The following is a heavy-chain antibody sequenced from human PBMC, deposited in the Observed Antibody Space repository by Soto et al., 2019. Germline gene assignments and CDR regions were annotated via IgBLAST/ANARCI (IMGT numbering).Heavy chain of an antibody. J-gene: IGHJ6*02. CDR1: GYSFTSSW. Sequence: GESLKISCKDSGYSFTSSWIGWVCQTPGKGLEWMGIIYPGDSNTKYSPSFQGQVTISADKSISTAYLQWSSLKASDTAIYYCARIFAGGYSGYDYYYYGMDVWGQGTTVTVSS. CDR3: ARIFAGGYSGYDYYYYGMDV. CDR2: IYPGDSNT. V-gene: IGHV5-51*01. D-gene: IGHD5-12*01.